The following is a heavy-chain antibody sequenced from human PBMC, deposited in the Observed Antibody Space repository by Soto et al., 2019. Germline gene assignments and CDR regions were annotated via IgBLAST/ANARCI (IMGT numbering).Heavy chain of an antibody. Sequence: KPSETLSLTCTASGGSMRGYYWSWIRQPAGKGLEWIGRMYTSGSTHYNPSLKSRVTMSGDTSKNQFSLRLSPVTAADTAVYYCARGNWNDDWFDPWGQGTLVTVSS. CDR3: ARGNWNDDWFDP. V-gene: IGHV4-4*07. J-gene: IGHJ5*02. CDR1: GGSMRGYY. D-gene: IGHD1-20*01. CDR2: MYTSGST.